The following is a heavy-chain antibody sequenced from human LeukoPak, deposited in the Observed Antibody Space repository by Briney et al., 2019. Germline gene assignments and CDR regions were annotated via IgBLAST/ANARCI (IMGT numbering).Heavy chain of an antibody. V-gene: IGHV3-21*04. Sequence: PGGSLRLSCAASASGFTFSSYTMNWVRQAPGKGLEWVSSISSSSSYIFYADSVKGRFTISRDNAKNSLYLQMNSLRAEDTALYYCAKDNDPGLERRNYYYYGMDVWGQGTTVTVSS. D-gene: IGHD1-1*01. J-gene: IGHJ6*02. CDR3: AKDNDPGLERRNYYYYGMDV. CDR2: ISSSSSYI. CDR1: GFTFSSYT.